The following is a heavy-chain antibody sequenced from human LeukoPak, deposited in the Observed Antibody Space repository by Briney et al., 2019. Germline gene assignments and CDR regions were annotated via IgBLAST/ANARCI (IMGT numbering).Heavy chain of an antibody. CDR1: GFTFSSYG. V-gene: IGHV3-33*01. J-gene: IGHJ4*02. CDR3: ARDDHIHYGDHVIDY. Sequence: GGSLRLSCAASGFTFSSYGMHWVRQAPGKGLEWVAVIWYDGSNKYYADSVKGRFTISRDNSKNTLYLQMNSLRAEDTAVYYCARDDHIHYGDHVIDYWGQGTLVTVSS. D-gene: IGHD4-17*01. CDR2: IWYDGSNK.